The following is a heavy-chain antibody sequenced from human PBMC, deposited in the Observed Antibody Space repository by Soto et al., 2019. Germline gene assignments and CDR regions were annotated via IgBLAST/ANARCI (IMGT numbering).Heavy chain of an antibody. CDR3: ARDGDTAMVNSDYYYYMDV. J-gene: IGHJ6*03. CDR1: GFTFSSYW. CDR2: IKQDGSEK. D-gene: IGHD5-18*01. Sequence: GGSLRLSCAASGFTFSSYWMSWVRQAPGKGLEWVANIKQDGSEKYYVDSVKGRFTISRDNAKNSLYLQMNSLRAEDTAVYYCARDGDTAMVNSDYYYYMDVWGKGTTVTVSS. V-gene: IGHV3-7*03.